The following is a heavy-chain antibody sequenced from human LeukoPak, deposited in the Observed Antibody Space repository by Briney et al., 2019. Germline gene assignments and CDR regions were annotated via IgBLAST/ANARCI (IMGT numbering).Heavy chain of an antibody. D-gene: IGHD2-15*01. J-gene: IGHJ4*02. CDR1: GCTFSSYA. V-gene: IGHV3-23*01. Sequence: GGSLRLSCAASGCTFSSYAMSWVRQAPGKGLEWVSAISGSGGSTYYADSVKGRFTISRDNSKNTLYLQMNSLRAEDTAVYYCAKDRILVVAATLDYWGQGTLVTVSS. CDR2: ISGSGGST. CDR3: AKDRILVVAATLDY.